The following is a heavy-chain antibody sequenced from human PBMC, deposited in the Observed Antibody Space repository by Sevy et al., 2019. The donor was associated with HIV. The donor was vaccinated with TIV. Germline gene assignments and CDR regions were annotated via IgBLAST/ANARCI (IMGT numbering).Heavy chain of an antibody. CDR1: GYTLSKLS. J-gene: IGHJ6*02. Sequence: ASVKVSCMVSGYTLSKLSMHWVRQAPGKGPEWMGGFDPEDGETIYEQKFQGRVTMTEDTSTDTAYMEMSSLRSEDTAVYYCATLDFWSDYPLYGMDVWGQGTTVTVSS. D-gene: IGHD3-3*01. CDR2: FDPEDGET. V-gene: IGHV1-24*01. CDR3: ATLDFWSDYPLYGMDV.